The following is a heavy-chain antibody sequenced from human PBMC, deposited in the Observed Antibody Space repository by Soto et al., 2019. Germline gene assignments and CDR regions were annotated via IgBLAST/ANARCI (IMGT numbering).Heavy chain of an antibody. D-gene: IGHD4-17*01. V-gene: IGHV4-30-2*01. J-gene: IGHJ4*02. CDR1: GGSISSGGYS. CDR3: ASWTTDFDY. Sequence: PSETLSLTCAVSGGSISSGGYSWSWIRQPPGKGLEWIGYIYHSGSTYYSPSLKSRVTISVDRSKNQFSLKLSSVTAADTAVYYCASWTTDFDYWGQGTLVTVSS. CDR2: IYHSGST.